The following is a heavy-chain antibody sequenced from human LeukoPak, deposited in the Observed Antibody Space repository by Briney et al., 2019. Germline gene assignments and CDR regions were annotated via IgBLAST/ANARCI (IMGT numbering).Heavy chain of an antibody. V-gene: IGHV4-39*07. Sequence: SETLSPTCTVSGGSISSSSYYWGWIRQPPGKGLEWIGSIYYSGSTYYNPSLKSRVTISVDTSKNQFSLKLSSVTAADTAVYYCAQTKGDYYDSSGLWNYWGQGTLVTVSS. D-gene: IGHD3-22*01. CDR2: IYYSGST. J-gene: IGHJ4*02. CDR3: AQTKGDYYDSSGLWNY. CDR1: GGSISSSSYY.